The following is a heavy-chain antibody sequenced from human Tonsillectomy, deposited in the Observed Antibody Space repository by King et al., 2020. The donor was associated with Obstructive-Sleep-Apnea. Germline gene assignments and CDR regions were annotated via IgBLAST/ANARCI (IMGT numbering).Heavy chain of an antibody. CDR3: ARVTAMGNFDY. V-gene: IGHV4-39*07. J-gene: IGHJ4*02. CDR1: GGSISSNSYN. D-gene: IGHD5-18*01. Sequence: LQLQESGPGLVKPSETLSLTCTVSGGSISSNSYNWGWIRQPPGKGLEWIGSIYYSGSTYYNPSLKSRVTISVDTSKNQFSLKLSSVTAADTAVYYCARVTAMGNFDYWGQGTLVTVSS. CDR2: IYYSGST.